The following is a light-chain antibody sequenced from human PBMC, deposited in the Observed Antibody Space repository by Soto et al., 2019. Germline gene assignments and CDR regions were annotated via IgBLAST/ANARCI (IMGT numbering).Light chain of an antibody. Sequence: QSALTQPPSASGSPGQSVTISCTGTSSDVGGYNYVSWYQQHPGKAPKLMIYDVSKRPSGVPDRFSGSKSGNTASLTVSGLQAEDEADYYCSSYAGSNNFVVFGTGTKLTVL. J-gene: IGLJ1*01. CDR2: DVS. V-gene: IGLV2-8*01. CDR1: SSDVGGYNY. CDR3: SSYAGSNNFVV.